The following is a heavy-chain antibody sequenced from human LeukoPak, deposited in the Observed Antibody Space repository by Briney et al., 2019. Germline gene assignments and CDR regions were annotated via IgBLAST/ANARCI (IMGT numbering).Heavy chain of an antibody. D-gene: IGHD1-1*01. Sequence: SETLSLTCTVSGGSISSYYWSWIRQPPGKGLEWIGYIYYSGSTNYNPSLKSRVTISVDTSKNQFSLKLSSVTAADTAVYYCARHWGHSNDDWFDPWGQGTLVTVSS. CDR2: IYYSGST. J-gene: IGHJ5*02. V-gene: IGHV4-59*08. CDR3: ARHWGHSNDDWFDP. CDR1: GGSISSYY.